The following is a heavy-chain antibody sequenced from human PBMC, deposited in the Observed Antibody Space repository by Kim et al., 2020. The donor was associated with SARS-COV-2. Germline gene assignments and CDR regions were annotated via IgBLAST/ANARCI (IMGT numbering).Heavy chain of an antibody. J-gene: IGHJ5*02. V-gene: IGHV4-34*01. CDR1: GGSFSGYY. CDR2: INHSGST. Sequence: SETLSLTCAVYGGSFSGYYWSWIRQPPGKGLEWIGEINHSGSTNYNPSLKSRVTISVNTSKNQFSLKLSSVTAADTAVYYCARATVVPAAIGWFDPWGQGTLVTVSS. D-gene: IGHD2-2*01. CDR3: ARATVVPAAIGWFDP.